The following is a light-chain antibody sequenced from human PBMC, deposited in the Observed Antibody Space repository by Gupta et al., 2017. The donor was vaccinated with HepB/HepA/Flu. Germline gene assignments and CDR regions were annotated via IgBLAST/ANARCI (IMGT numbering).Light chain of an antibody. Sequence: QSVLTQPPSASGTPGQRVTISCSGSSSNIGSNTVHWYQQLPGRAPKLLIHSNTQRPSGVPVRFSGPKSGTSASLAISGLQSEDEADYYCAAWDDSLSGWVFGGGTKLTVL. CDR3: AAWDDSLSGWV. V-gene: IGLV1-44*01. J-gene: IGLJ3*02. CDR2: SNT. CDR1: SSNIGSNT.